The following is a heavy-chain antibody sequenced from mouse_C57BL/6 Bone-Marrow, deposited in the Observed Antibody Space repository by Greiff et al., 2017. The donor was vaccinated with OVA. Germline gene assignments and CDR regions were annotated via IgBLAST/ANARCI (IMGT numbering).Heavy chain of an antibody. Sequence: QVQLQQPGAELVMPGASVKLSCKASGYTFTSYWMHWVKQRPGQGLEWIGEIDPSASYTNYNQKFKGKSTLTVDKSSSTAYMQLSSLTSEDSAVYYCARGAYYSNYDAMDYWGQGTSVTVSS. V-gene: IGHV1-69*01. CDR3: ARGAYYSNYDAMDY. J-gene: IGHJ4*01. CDR1: GYTFTSYW. CDR2: IDPSASYT. D-gene: IGHD2-5*01.